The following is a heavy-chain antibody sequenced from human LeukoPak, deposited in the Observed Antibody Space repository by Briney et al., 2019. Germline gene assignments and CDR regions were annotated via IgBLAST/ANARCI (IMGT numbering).Heavy chain of an antibody. D-gene: IGHD4-17*01. J-gene: IGHJ4*02. V-gene: IGHV3-21*01. CDR2: ISSTSTYM. CDR1: GFDLSPYT. Sequence: GGSLRLSCSASGFDLSPYTVNWVRQAPGKGLEWVASISSTSTYMYYGDSLKGRFTISRDNAKNTLYLQLDRLRAEDTATYYCARRVTTFLSWGQGTLVIVSS. CDR3: ARRVTTFLS.